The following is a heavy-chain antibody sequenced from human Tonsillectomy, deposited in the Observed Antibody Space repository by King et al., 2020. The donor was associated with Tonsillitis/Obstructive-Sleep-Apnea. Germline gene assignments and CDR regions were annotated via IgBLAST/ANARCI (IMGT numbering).Heavy chain of an antibody. CDR1: GGTFSSYA. CDR2: IIPVFGTA. Sequence: LQLVQSGAEVKKPGSSVKVSCKASGGTFSSYAISWVRQAPGQGLEWMGGIIPVFGTANYAQKFQGRGTLTADESTSTAYMELRSLRSEDTAGYYCARDGSSNDYYMDVWGKGTTVTVSS. D-gene: IGHD6-13*01. J-gene: IGHJ6*03. V-gene: IGHV1-69*01. CDR3: ARDGSSNDYYMDV.